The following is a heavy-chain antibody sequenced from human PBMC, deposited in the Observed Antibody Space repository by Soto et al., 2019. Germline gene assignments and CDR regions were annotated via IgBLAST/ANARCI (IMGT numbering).Heavy chain of an antibody. V-gene: IGHV1-18*01. J-gene: IGHJ3*02. Sequence: QVQLVQSGAEVKKPGASVKVSCKASGYTFTSYGISWVRQAPGQGLEWMGWISAYNGNTNYAQKLQGRVTMTTDTATSTAYRELRSLRSDDTAVYYCARGGGSCYSVLCHAFDIWGQGTMVTVSS. CDR3: ARGGGSCYSVLCHAFDI. D-gene: IGHD2-15*01. CDR1: GYTFTSYG. CDR2: ISAYNGNT.